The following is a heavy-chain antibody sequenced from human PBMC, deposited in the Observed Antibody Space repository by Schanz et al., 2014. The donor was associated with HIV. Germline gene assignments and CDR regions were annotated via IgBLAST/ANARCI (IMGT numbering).Heavy chain of an antibody. J-gene: IGHJ4*02. D-gene: IGHD4-17*01. CDR3: ASALIIATGELFES. CDR1: GGSLSGYH. CDR2: INASGNA. V-gene: IGHV4-34*01. Sequence: QVQLQQWGAGLLKPSETLSLTCAVYGGSLSGYHWSWIRQSPGKGLEWIGDINASGNAKKNPSLKSRVPISVDPPKNQFSWKLNPVTAADTALYYCASALIIATGELFESWGQGTLVTVSS.